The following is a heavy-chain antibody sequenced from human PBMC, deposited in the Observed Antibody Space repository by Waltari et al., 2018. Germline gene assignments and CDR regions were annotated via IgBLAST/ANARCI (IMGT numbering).Heavy chain of an antibody. CDR2: IWYDGSNK. V-gene: IGHV3-33*01. J-gene: IGHJ2*01. CDR3: ARTLGLYWYFDL. CDR1: GFTFSSYG. Sequence: QVQLVESGGGVVQPGRSLRLSCAASGFTFSSYGMHWVRQAPGKGLECVAVIWYDGSNKYYADSVKGRFTISRDNSKNTLYLQMNSLRAEDTAVYYCARTLGLYWYFDLWGRGTLVTVSS.